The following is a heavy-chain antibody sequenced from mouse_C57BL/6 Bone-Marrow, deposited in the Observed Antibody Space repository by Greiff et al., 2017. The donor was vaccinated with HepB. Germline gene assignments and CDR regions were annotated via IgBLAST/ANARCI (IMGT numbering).Heavy chain of an antibody. CDR1: GFTFSDYY. CDR2: ISNGGGST. J-gene: IGHJ4*01. Sequence: EVQGVESGGGLVQPGGSLKLSCAASGFTFSDYYMYWVRQTPEKRLERVAYISNGGGSTYYPDTVKGRFTISRDNAKNTLYLQMSRLKSEDTAMYYCARQGYYYGSFYAMDYWGQGTSVTVSS. CDR3: ARQGYYYGSFYAMDY. V-gene: IGHV5-12*01. D-gene: IGHD1-1*01.